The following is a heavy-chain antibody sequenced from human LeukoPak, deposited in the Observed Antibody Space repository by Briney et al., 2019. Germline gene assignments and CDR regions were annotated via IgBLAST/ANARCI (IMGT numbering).Heavy chain of an antibody. V-gene: IGHV1-2*02. J-gene: IGHJ4*02. D-gene: IGHD5-18*01. CDR2: IAPRSGAT. CDR3: ARVDTAMVAGGGDY. Sequence: ASLKVSCTASGYTFTDNYIHWVRQAPGQGLEWVGWIAPRSGATTYAQKFQGRVTMTRDTSIRTAYMELGGLRSDDTAVYYCARVDTAMVAGGGDYWGQGTLVTVSS. CDR1: GYTFTDNY.